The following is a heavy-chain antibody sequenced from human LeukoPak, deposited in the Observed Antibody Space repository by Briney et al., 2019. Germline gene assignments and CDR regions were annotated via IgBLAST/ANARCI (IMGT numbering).Heavy chain of an antibody. D-gene: IGHD6-13*01. Sequence: PSETLSLTCTVSGGSISSGDYYWSWIRQPPGKGLEWIVYIYYSGSTYYNPSLKSRVTISVDTSKNQFSLKLSSVTAADTAVYYCARGVEEPAAGTRWFDPWGQGTLVTVSS. CDR2: IYYSGST. CDR3: ARGVEEPAAGTRWFDP. V-gene: IGHV4-30-4*08. J-gene: IGHJ5*02. CDR1: GGSISSGDYY.